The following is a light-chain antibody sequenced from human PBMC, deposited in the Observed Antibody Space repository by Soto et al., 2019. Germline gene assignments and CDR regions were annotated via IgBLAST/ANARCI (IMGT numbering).Light chain of an antibody. J-gene: IGKJ1*01. Sequence: EIFLTQSPATLSVSPGERATLSCGASQSISINLAWYQQKPGQSPWLLIYGASTRATGIPARFTGGGSGTEFTLTIFSLQSEDFAIYYCQQYDEWPRTFGQGTKVEVK. CDR2: GAS. CDR3: QQYDEWPRT. CDR1: QSISIN. V-gene: IGKV3-15*01.